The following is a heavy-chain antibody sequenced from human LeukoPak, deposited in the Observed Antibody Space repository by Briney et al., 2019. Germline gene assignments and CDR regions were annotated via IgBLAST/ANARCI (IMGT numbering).Heavy chain of an antibody. CDR1: GGTFSSYT. CDR3: ARDFWSGQIPGDY. CDR2: IIPILGIA. D-gene: IGHD3-3*01. J-gene: IGHJ4*02. Sequence: GASVKVSCKASGGTFSSYTISWVQQAPGQGLEWIGRIIPILGIANYAQKFQGRVTITADKSTSTAYMELSSLRSEDTAVYYCARDFWSGQIPGDYWGQGTLVTVSS. V-gene: IGHV1-69*02.